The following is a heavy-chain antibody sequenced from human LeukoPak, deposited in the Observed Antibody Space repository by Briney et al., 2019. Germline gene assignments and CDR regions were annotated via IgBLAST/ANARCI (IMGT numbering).Heavy chain of an antibody. J-gene: IGHJ4*02. CDR2: IWYDGSNK. Sequence: PGGSLRLSWAASGFTFSSYGMHWVRQAPVQGLGWVAIIWYDGSNKYYADSVKGRFTISRDNSKNTLYLQMNSLRAEDTAVYYCAKERMVATYHFDYWGQGTLVTVSS. D-gene: IGHD5-12*01. V-gene: IGHV3-33*06. CDR3: AKERMVATYHFDY. CDR1: GFTFSSYG.